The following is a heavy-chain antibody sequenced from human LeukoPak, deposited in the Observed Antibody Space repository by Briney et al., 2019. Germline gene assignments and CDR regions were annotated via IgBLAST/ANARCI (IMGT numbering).Heavy chain of an antibody. V-gene: IGHV4-61*02. D-gene: IGHD3-10*01. Sequence: SETLSLTCTVSGGSISSGSYYWSWIRQPAGKGLEWIGRIYTSGSTNYNPSLKSRVTISVDTSKNQFSLKLSSVTAADTAVYYCARVNFGEATSGLSYYYYMDVWGKGTTVTVSS. CDR1: GGSISSGSYY. CDR2: IYTSGST. CDR3: ARVNFGEATSGLSYYYYMDV. J-gene: IGHJ6*03.